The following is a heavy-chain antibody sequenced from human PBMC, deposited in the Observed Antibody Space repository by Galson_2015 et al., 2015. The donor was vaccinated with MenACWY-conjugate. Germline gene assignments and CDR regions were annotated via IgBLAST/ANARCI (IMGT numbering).Heavy chain of an antibody. CDR3: ARDLRVWNRGGAFDI. Sequence: SLRLSCAASGFTFSSYGMRWVRQAPGKGLEWVAVIWYDGSNKYYADSVKGRFTISRDNSKNTLYLQMNSLRAEDTAVYYCARDLRVWNRGGAFDIWGQGTMVTVSS. D-gene: IGHD1-1*01. CDR1: GFTFSSYG. V-gene: IGHV3-33*01. J-gene: IGHJ3*02. CDR2: IWYDGSNK.